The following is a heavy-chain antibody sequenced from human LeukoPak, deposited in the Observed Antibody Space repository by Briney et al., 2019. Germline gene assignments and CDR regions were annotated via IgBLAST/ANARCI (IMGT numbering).Heavy chain of an antibody. CDR2: IYYSGST. CDR3: ASRAVTGWFDP. Sequence: PSETLSLTCTVSGGSISGSSYYWGWIRQPPGKGLEWIGSIYYSGSTYYNPSLKSRVTISVDTSKNQFSLKLSSVTAADTAVYYCASRAVTGWFDPWGQGTLVTVSS. J-gene: IGHJ5*02. V-gene: IGHV4-39*01. CDR1: GGSISGSSYY.